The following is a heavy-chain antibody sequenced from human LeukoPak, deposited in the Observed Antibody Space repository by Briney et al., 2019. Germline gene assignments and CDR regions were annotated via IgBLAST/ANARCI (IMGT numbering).Heavy chain of an antibody. CDR2: ISSSGSTI. D-gene: IGHD4-17*01. V-gene: IGHV3-48*03. CDR3: ARDYGDSPTQYYFDY. CDR1: GFTFSSYA. J-gene: IGHJ4*02. Sequence: GGSLRLSCAASGFTFSSYAMNWVRQAPGKGLEWVSYISSSGSTIYYADSVKGRFTISRDNAKNSLYLQMNSLRAEDTAVYYCARDYGDSPTQYYFDYWGQGTLVTVSS.